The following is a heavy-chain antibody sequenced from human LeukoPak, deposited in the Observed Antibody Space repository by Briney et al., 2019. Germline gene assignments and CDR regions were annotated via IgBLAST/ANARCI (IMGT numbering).Heavy chain of an antibody. D-gene: IGHD4-23*01. V-gene: IGHV4-39*01. Sequence: SETLSLTCTVSGGSISSSSYYWGWIRQPPGKGLEWIGSIYYSGSTNYNPSLKSRVTISVDASNNQFSLKLSSVTAADTAVYYCAEGTYGGRIWGQGTMVTVSS. CDR3: AEGTYGGRI. CDR2: IYYSGST. CDR1: GGSISSSSYY. J-gene: IGHJ3*02.